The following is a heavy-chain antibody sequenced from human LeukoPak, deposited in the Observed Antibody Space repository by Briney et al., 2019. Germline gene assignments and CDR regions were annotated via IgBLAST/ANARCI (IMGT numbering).Heavy chain of an antibody. J-gene: IGHJ4*02. CDR2: INQDGSQK. D-gene: IGHD6-19*01. CDR3: ARDIGVKLWRGLQFDY. V-gene: IGHV3-7*01. Sequence: PGGSLRLSCAASGFTFSTYWMTWARQAPGKGLEWVANINQDGSQKNYVDSVEGRFTISRDNAKNSLYLQMNSLRAEDTAVYYCARDIGVKLWRGLQFDYWGQGTLVTVSS. CDR1: GFTFSTYW.